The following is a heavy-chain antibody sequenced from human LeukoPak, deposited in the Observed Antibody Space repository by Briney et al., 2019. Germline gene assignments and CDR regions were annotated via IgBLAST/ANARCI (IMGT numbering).Heavy chain of an antibody. V-gene: IGHV4-34*01. CDR2: IYHSGST. D-gene: IGHD2-2*01. J-gene: IGHJ5*02. CDR1: GGSFSGYY. CDR3: ARGDCSSTSCRPALNWFDP. Sequence: NPSETLSLTCAVYGGSFSGYYWSWIRQPPGKGLEWIGYIYHSGSTYYNPSLKSRVTISVDRSKNQFSLKLSSVTAADTAVYYCARGDCSSTSCRPALNWFDPWGQGTLVTVSS.